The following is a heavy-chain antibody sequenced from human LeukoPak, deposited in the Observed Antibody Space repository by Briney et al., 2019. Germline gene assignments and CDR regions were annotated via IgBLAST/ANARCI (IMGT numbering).Heavy chain of an antibody. D-gene: IGHD2-2*01. CDR2: INWSGGST. CDR1: GFAFDEHG. J-gene: IGHJ4*02. CDR3: ARAPITSPFYFDY. Sequence: GGSLRLSCTASGFAFDEHGMSWVRQVPGKGLEWVSGINWSGGSTGCADPLRGRFNISRDNAKNSLYLQMDSLRAEDTALYYCARAPITSPFYFDYWGQGTLVTVSS. V-gene: IGHV3-20*04.